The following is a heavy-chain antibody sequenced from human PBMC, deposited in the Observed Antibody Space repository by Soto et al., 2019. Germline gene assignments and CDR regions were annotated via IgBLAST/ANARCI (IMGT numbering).Heavy chain of an antibody. Sequence: SETLSLTCGVSGYSISSGYYWSWFRQPPGKGLEWIGSIYQGGDTYYNPSLNSPVTISVDTSNNHFSLRLDSVTAADTAVYYCARAAFRRGSHHFDFWGQGILVT. D-gene: IGHD1-26*01. CDR1: GYSISSGYY. V-gene: IGHV4-38-2*01. CDR2: IYQGGDT. J-gene: IGHJ4*02. CDR3: ARAAFRRGSHHFDF.